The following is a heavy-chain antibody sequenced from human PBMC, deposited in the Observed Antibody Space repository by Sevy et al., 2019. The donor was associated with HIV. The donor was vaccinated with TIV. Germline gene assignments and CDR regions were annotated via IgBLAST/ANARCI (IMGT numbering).Heavy chain of an antibody. CDR3: AREGCTKPHDY. D-gene: IGHD2-8*01. CDR1: GFTFSKYS. Sequence: GGSLRLSCAASGFTFSKYSMSWVRQPPGKGLEWVSTLSFGCGEINYADSGKGRFTISRDNSKSSVYLQMNNLGPEDTAVYYCAREGCTKPHDYWGQGTLVTVSS. J-gene: IGHJ4*02. CDR2: LSFGCGEI. V-gene: IGHV3-23*01.